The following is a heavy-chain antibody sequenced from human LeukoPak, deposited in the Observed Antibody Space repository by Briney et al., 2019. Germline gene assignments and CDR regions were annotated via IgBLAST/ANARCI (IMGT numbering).Heavy chain of an antibody. J-gene: IGHJ4*02. D-gene: IGHD3-22*01. CDR1: GYTFTGYY. CDR2: INPNSGGT. V-gene: IGHV1-2*02. CDR3: ARGPYYYDSSGYYYPILLDIDY. Sequence: GASVKVSFKASGYTFTGYYMHWVRQAPGQGLEWMGWINPNSGGTNYSQKFQGRVTMPRDTSISTAYTDLSRLRSDAPAVYYCARGPYYYDSSGYYYPILLDIDYWGQGTLVTVSS.